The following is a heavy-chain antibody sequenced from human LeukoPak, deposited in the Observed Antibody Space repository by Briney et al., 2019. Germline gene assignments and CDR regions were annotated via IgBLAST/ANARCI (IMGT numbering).Heavy chain of an antibody. D-gene: IGHD3-9*01. CDR2: ITSDSRTI. CDR1: GFTFSRFN. J-gene: IGHJ4*02. CDR3: ARYYDILTGLDY. Sequence: PGGSLRLSCAASGFTFSRFNMNWVRQAPGRGLEWISYITSDSRTIYYADSVKGRFTISRDNSKNTLYLQMNSLRAEDTAVYYCARYYDILTGLDYWGQGTLVTVSS. V-gene: IGHV3-48*01.